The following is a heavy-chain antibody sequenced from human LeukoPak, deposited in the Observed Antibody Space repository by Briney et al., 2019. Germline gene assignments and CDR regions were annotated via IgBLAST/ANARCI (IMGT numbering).Heavy chain of an antibody. CDR3: TRERVRGYSYGDPDY. CDR1: GFPFADYA. D-gene: IGHD5-18*01. CDR2: IRSKVFGGTT. V-gene: IGHV3-49*05. Sequence: KPGRSPRPSCTASGFPFADYAMSWFRQAPGKGLEWVSFIRSKVFGGTTEYAASVKGRFPISRDDSKSIAYLQMKSLKTEDSAVYYGTRERVRGYSYGDPDYWGQGTLVTVSS. J-gene: IGHJ4*02.